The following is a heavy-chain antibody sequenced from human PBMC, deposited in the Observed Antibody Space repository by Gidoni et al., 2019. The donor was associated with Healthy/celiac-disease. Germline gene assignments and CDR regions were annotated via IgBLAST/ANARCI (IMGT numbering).Heavy chain of an antibody. J-gene: IGHJ4*02. CDR2: IIPILGIA. Sequence: QVQLVQSGAEVKKPGSSVKVSCKASGGTFSSHATSWVRQAPGQGLEWMGRIIPILGIANYAQKFQGRVTITADKSTSTAYMELSSLRSEDTAVYYCARGGYSYGYDYWGQGTLVTVSS. V-gene: IGHV1-69*09. D-gene: IGHD5-18*01. CDR1: GGTFSSHA. CDR3: ARGGYSYGYDY.